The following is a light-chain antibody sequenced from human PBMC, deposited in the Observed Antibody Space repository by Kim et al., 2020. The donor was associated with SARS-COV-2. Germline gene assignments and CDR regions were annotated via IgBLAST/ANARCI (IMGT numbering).Light chain of an antibody. J-gene: IGLJ3*02. CDR3: QVWDSSSDHPV. CDR2: YDS. Sequence: PRKTARTTCGGNNIGSKSVYWYQTKTGQAPVLVIYYDSDRPSGIPERFSGSNAGNTATLTISRVEAGDEADYYCQVWDSSSDHPVFGGGTQLTVL. V-gene: IGLV3-21*04. CDR1: NIGSKS.